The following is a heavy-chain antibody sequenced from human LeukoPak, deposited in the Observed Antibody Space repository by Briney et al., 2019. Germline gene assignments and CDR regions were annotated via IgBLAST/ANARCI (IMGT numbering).Heavy chain of an antibody. D-gene: IGHD3-10*01. Sequence: ASVKVSCEASGYTFTSYATHWVRQAPGQRLEWMGWINAGNGNTKYSQKFQGRVTITRDTSASTAYMELSSLRSEDTAVYYCAREALLWFGGTYYFDYWGQGTLVTVSS. CDR3: AREALLWFGGTYYFDY. CDR1: GYTFTSYA. V-gene: IGHV1-3*01. CDR2: INAGNGNT. J-gene: IGHJ4*02.